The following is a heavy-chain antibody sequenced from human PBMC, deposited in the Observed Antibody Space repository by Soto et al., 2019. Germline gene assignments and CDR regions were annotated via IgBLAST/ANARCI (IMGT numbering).Heavy chain of an antibody. CDR1: GFTVSSNY. CDR2: IYSGGST. CDR3: ARENRQLWLQSWFDP. Sequence: EVQLVESGGGLVQPGGSLRLSCAASGFTVSSNYRSWVRQAPGKGLEWVSVIYSGGSTYYADSVKGRFTISRDNSKNTLYLQMNSLRAEDTAVYYCARENRQLWLQSWFDPWGQGTLVTVSS. D-gene: IGHD5-18*01. J-gene: IGHJ5*02. V-gene: IGHV3-66*01.